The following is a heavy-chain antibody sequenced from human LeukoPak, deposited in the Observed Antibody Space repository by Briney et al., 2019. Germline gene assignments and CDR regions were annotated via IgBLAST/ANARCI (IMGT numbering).Heavy chain of an antibody. CDR3: ARDWATVTELDY. V-gene: IGHV4-39*02. CDR2: LNYSTST. CDR1: GGSISSSSYY. D-gene: IGHD4-17*01. J-gene: IGHJ4*02. Sequence: PSQTLSLTCTVSGGSISSSSYYWGRIRPPPGKGLEWIVSLNYSTSTYYNPSLKSRDTISVAASKNQFSLKLSSVAAADTAVYYCARDWATVTELDYWGQGTLVTVSS.